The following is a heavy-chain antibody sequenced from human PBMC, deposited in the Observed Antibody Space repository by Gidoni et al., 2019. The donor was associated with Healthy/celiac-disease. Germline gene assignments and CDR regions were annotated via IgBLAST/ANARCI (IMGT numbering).Heavy chain of an antibody. V-gene: IGHV4-39*07. Sequence: QLQLQQSGPGLVKPSETLSLTCTVSGGSISSSSYYWGWLRQPPGTGLEWIGSIYYSGSTYYNPSLKSRVTISVDTSKNQFSLKLSSVTAADTAVYYCARDEGIIVGANFDYWGQGTLVTVSS. CDR3: ARDEGIIVGANFDY. CDR2: IYYSGST. D-gene: IGHD1-26*01. CDR1: GGSISSSSYY. J-gene: IGHJ4*02.